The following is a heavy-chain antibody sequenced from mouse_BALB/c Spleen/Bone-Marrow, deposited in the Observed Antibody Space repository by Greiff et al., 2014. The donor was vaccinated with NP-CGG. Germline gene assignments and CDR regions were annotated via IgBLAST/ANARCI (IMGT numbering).Heavy chain of an antibody. D-gene: IGHD2-3*01. J-gene: IGHJ2*01. CDR3: ARRGSIYDGYLDY. Sequence: EVQLQQSGPDLVEPSQSLSLTCTVPGYSITSGYSWHWIRQFPGNKLEWMGYIQYSGSTNYNPSLKSRISITRDTSKNQFFLQLNSVTTEDTAIYYCARRGSIYDGYLDYWGQGTTLTVSS. CDR2: IQYSGST. CDR1: GYSITSGYS. V-gene: IGHV3-1*02.